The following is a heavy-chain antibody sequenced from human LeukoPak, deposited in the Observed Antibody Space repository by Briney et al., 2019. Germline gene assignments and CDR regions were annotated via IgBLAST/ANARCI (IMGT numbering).Heavy chain of an antibody. J-gene: IGHJ5*02. D-gene: IGHD3-22*01. V-gene: IGHV4-61*02. CDR3: ARDRYSSDPYSYLDP. Sequence: SETLSLTCTVSGGSIGSGSYYWSWIRQPAGKGLEWIGRIYTSGSTNYNPSLKSRVTISVDTSKNQFSLRLSSVTAADTAVYYCARDRYSSDPYSYLDPWGQGTLVTVSS. CDR2: IYTSGST. CDR1: GGSIGSGSYY.